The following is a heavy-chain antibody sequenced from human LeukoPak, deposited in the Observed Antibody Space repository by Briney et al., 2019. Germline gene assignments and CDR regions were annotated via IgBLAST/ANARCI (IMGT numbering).Heavy chain of an antibody. Sequence: GASQKISCKASGYTFTHQWIGWVRQKSGSGLEWMGIIYPRDSDTRYSPSFQGHVTISADTSINTAYLEWSRLEASDTGIYYCARHSDVIGAIWGQGTLVTVPS. CDR1: GYTFTHQW. J-gene: IGHJ4*02. CDR3: ARHSDVIGAI. V-gene: IGHV5-51*01. CDR2: IYPRDSDT. D-gene: IGHD3-10*01.